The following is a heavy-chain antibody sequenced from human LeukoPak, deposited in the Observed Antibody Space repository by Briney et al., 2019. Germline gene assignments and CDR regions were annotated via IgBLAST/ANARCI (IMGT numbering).Heavy chain of an antibody. J-gene: IGHJ5*02. Sequence: SETLSLTCTVSGGSINNYYWSWIRQPAGEGLEWIGRIYSSGSASYNPSLKSRVTLSGDMSKNQLSLKLRYVTAADTAVYYCTREPSPWGQGTLVTVSS. CDR1: GGSINNYY. CDR3: TREPSP. CDR2: IYSSGSA. V-gene: IGHV4-4*07.